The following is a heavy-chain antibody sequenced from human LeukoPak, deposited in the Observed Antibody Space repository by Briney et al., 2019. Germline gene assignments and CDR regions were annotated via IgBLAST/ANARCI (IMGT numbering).Heavy chain of an antibody. CDR3: ARDQSYYDSSGYPGYFQH. J-gene: IGHJ1*01. CDR2: ISYDGSNK. CDR1: GFTFSSYA. D-gene: IGHD3-22*01. Sequence: PGGSLRLSCAASGFTFSSYAMHWVRQAPGKGLEWGAVISYDGSNKYYADSVKGRFTIPRDNSKNTLYLQMNSLRAEDTAVYYCARDQSYYDSSGYPGYFQHWGQGTLVTVSS. V-gene: IGHV3-30*04.